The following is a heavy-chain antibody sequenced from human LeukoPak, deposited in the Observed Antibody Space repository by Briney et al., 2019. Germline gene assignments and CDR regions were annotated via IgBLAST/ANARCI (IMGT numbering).Heavy chain of an antibody. CDR2: IYSSGST. CDR3: ACLYYYDSSGYQSSY. CDR1: GGSINNYY. J-gene: IGHJ4*02. D-gene: IGHD3-22*01. Sequence: PSETLSLTCTVSGGSINNYYWSWIRQPAGKGLEWIGLIYSSGSTSYNPSLKSRVTMSVDTSKKQFSLKLSSVTAADTAVYYCACLYYYDSSGYQSSYWGQGTLVTVSS. V-gene: IGHV4-4*07.